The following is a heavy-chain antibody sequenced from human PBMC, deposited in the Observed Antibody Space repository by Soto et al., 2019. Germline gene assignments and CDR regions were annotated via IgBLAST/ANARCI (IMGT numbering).Heavy chain of an antibody. Sequence: SETLSLTCAVYGGSFSGYYWSWIRQPQGKGLEWIGEINHSGSTNYNPSLKSRVTISVDTSKNQFSLKLSSVTAADTAVYYCARAGGVVVVAATGQIDYWGQGTLVTVSS. J-gene: IGHJ4*02. CDR2: INHSGST. V-gene: IGHV4-34*01. CDR3: ARAGGVVVVAATGQIDY. D-gene: IGHD2-15*01. CDR1: GGSFSGYY.